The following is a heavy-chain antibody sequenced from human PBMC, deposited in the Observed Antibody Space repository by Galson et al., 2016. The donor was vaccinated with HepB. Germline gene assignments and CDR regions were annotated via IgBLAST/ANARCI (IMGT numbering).Heavy chain of an antibody. CDR1: GFTLSSYR. D-gene: IGHD3-22*01. V-gene: IGHV3-21*01. J-gene: IGHJ3*02. CDR3: ARDKSSGYSDAFDM. Sequence: SLRLSCAASGFTLSSYRINWVRQAPGKGLEWVSSISRGGTYKYYAVSVEGRFTIPRDNAKNSLYLQMNSLRAEDTAVYFCARDKSSGYSDAFDMWGQGTMVTVSS. CDR2: ISRGGTYK.